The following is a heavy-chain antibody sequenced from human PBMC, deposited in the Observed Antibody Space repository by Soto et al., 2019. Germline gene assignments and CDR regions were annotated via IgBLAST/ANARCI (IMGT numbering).Heavy chain of an antibody. V-gene: IGHV4-30-4*01. CDR2: IYYSGST. D-gene: IGHD3-22*01. CDR1: VGSISGGDYY. J-gene: IGHJ6*02. CDR3: AGSRDSGYYYVSQLGYYGMDV. Sequence: TLSLTGTVSVGSISGGDYYWSWILQPPGKGLEWIGYIYYSGSTYYNPSLKSRVTISVDTSKNQFSLKLSSVTAADTAVYYCAGSRDSGYYYVSQLGYYGMDVWGQGTTVTVSS.